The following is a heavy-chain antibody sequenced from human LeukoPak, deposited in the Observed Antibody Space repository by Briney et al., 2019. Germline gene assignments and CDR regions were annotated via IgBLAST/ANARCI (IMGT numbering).Heavy chain of an antibody. V-gene: IGHV4-31*03. CDR3: AREVPTRWYFDL. Sequence: PSETLSLTCTVSGGSISSGFYYWSWLRQLPGKGLEWIGYIYYSGNTYCNPSLKSRVTISVDTSKNQFSLKLSSVTAADTAVYYCAREVPTRWYFDLWGRGTLVTVSS. CDR2: IYYSGNT. CDR1: GGSISSGFYY. J-gene: IGHJ2*01. D-gene: IGHD1-1*01.